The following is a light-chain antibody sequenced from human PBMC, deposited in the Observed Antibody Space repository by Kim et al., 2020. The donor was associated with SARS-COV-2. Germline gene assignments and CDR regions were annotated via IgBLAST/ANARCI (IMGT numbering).Light chain of an antibody. CDR1: QSVSSN. V-gene: IGKV3-15*01. CDR2: GAS. J-gene: IGKJ1*01. Sequence: EIVMTQSPATLSVSPGERATLSCRASQSVSSNLAWYQQRPGQAPRLLIYGASTRATDIPARFSGSGSGTEFTLTIGSLQSEDFAVYYCQQYNNRPPWTFGQGTKVDIK. CDR3: QQYNNRPPWT.